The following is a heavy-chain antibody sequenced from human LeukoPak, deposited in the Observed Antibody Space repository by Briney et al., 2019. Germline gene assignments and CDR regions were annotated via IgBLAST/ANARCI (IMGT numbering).Heavy chain of an antibody. Sequence: SETLSLTCAVYGGSFSGYYWSWIRQPPGKGLEWIGEINHSGSTNYNPSLKSRVTISVDTSKNQFSLKLSSVTAADTAVYYCARGRFVYCSGGSCPRRFDPWGQGTLVTVSS. J-gene: IGHJ5*02. CDR2: INHSGST. CDR3: ARGRFVYCSGGSCPRRFDP. V-gene: IGHV4-34*01. D-gene: IGHD2-15*01. CDR1: GGSFSGYY.